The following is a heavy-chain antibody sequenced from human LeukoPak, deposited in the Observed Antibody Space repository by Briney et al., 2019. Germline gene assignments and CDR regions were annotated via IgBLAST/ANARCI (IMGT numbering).Heavy chain of an antibody. CDR1: GGTFSSYA. CDR3: ARGLVLRYFDAAFDI. V-gene: IGHV1-8*02. D-gene: IGHD3-9*01. CDR2: MNPNSGNT. Sequence: ASVKVSCKASGGTFSSYAISRVRQATGQGLEWMGWMNPNSGNTGYAQKFQGRVTMTRNTSISTAYMELSSLRSEDTAVYYCARGLVLRYFDAAFDIWGQGTMVTVSS. J-gene: IGHJ3*02.